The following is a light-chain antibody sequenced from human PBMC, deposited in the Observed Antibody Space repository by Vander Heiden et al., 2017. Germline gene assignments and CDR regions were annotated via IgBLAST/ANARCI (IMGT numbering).Light chain of an antibody. CDR1: NSGSKF. J-gene: IGLJ2*01. CDR3: QVWDTNTVL. Sequence: SNDLTQPPSVSVSLRKTATISSGGNNSGSKFVHWYQLRPGQAPVLVISRDSVRPSGIPERFSGSDSGNTATLTISRAQAGDEAVYYCQVWDTNTVLFGGGTKLTVL. V-gene: IGLV3-9*01. CDR2: RDS.